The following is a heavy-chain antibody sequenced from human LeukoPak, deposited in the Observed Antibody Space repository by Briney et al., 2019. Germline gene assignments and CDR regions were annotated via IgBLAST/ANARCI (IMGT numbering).Heavy chain of an antibody. Sequence: GGSLRLSCAASGFTFSSYAMSWVRQAPGKGLEWVSAISGSGGSTYYADSVKGRFTISRDNSKNTLYLQMNSLRAEDTAVYYCARDNAYGSGSPPFNYYYGMDVWGQGTTVTVSS. V-gene: IGHV3-23*01. CDR2: ISGSGGST. CDR1: GFTFSSYA. CDR3: ARDNAYGSGSPPFNYYYGMDV. D-gene: IGHD3-10*01. J-gene: IGHJ6*02.